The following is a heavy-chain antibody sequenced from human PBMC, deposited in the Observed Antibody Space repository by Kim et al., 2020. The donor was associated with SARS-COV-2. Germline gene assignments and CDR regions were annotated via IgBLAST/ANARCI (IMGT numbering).Heavy chain of an antibody. V-gene: IGHV3-30-3*01. Sequence: GRSLRLSCAASGFTFSSYAMHWVRQAPGKGLEWVAVISYDGSNKYYADSVKGRFTISRDNSKNTLYLQMNSLRAEDTAVYYCARPTDMDYDSSGYFGADAFDIWGQGTMVTVSS. D-gene: IGHD3-22*01. J-gene: IGHJ3*02. CDR3: ARPTDMDYDSSGYFGADAFDI. CDR2: ISYDGSNK. CDR1: GFTFSSYA.